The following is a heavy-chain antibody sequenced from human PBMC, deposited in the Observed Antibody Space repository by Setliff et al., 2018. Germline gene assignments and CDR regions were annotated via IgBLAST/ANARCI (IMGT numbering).Heavy chain of an antibody. D-gene: IGHD3-22*01. CDR1: GGTFSSFA. V-gene: IGHV1-69*10. CDR2: IIPIIGIA. J-gene: IGHJ6*02. CDR3: ARIVVVISHPHYYYYYGMDV. Sequence: SVKVSCKASGGTFSSFALSWVRQAPGQGLEWMGEIIPIIGIANYAQKFQGRVTITADKSTSTAYMELSSLRSEDTAVYYCARIVVVISHPHYYYYYGMDVWGQGTTVTVSS.